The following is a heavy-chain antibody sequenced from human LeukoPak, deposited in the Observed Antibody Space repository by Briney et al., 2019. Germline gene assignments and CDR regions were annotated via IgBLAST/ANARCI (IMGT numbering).Heavy chain of an antibody. V-gene: IGHV4-59*01. Sequence: SETLSLTCTVSGGSISSYYWSWLRQPPGKGLEWIGYIYYSGSTNYNPSLKSRVTISVDTSKNQFSLKLSSVTAADTAVYYCAREDFWSGSNYYYGMDVWGQGTTVTVSS. CDR1: GGSISSYY. J-gene: IGHJ6*02. CDR2: IYYSGST. D-gene: IGHD3-3*01. CDR3: AREDFWSGSNYYYGMDV.